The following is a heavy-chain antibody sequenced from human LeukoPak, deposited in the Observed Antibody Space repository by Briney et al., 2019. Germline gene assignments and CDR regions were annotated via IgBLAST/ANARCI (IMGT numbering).Heavy chain of an antibody. CDR2: IIPIFGTA. D-gene: IGHD5-24*01. CDR1: GYTFTSYA. CDR3: AREGGEMATTPLDY. Sequence: GASVKVSCKASGYTFTSYAISWVRQAPGQGLEWMGGIIPIFGTANYAQKFQGRVTITADESTSTAYMELSSLRSEDTAMYYCAREGGEMATTPLDYWGQGTLVTVSS. V-gene: IGHV1-69*13. J-gene: IGHJ4*02.